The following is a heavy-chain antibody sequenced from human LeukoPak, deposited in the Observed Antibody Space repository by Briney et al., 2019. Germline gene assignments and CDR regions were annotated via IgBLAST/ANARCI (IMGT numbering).Heavy chain of an antibody. CDR1: GDSVSSNSAA. CDR2: TYFRSKWYN. V-gene: IGHV6-1*01. CDR3: ARGVEGGALMLDY. D-gene: IGHD2-8*01. J-gene: IGHJ4*02. Sequence: SQTLSLNCAISGDSVSSNSAACNWIRQSPSRGLEWLGRTYFRSKWYNDYAVSVKSRITINPDTSKNQFSLKLSSVTPADTAVYYCARGVEGGALMLDYWGQGTLVTVSS.